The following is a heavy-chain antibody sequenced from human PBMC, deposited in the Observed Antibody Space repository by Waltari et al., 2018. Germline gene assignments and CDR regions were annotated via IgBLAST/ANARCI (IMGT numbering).Heavy chain of an antibody. CDR1: GYSISSGYY. CDR2: IYHSGST. Sequence: QVQLQESGPGLVKPSETLSLTCAVSGYSISSGYYWGWIRQPPGKGLEWIGSIYHSGSTDYNPSLKSRVTISVDTSKNQFSLKLSSVTAADTAVYYCARCSGWDLDYWGQGTLVTVSS. V-gene: IGHV4-38-2*01. J-gene: IGHJ4*02. CDR3: ARCSGWDLDY. D-gene: IGHD6-19*01.